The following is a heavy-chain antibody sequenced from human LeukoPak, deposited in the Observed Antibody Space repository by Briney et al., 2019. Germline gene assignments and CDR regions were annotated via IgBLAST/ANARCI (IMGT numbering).Heavy chain of an antibody. J-gene: IGHJ4*02. V-gene: IGHV4-61*02. Sequence: SETLSLTCTVSGGSISSGSYSWNWIRQPAGKGLEWTGRIYTSGSTNYNPSLKSRVTISVDTSKNQFSLKLSPVTAADTAVYYCARDQADYYDTSGYSHWGQGTLVTVSS. CDR3: ARDQADYYDTSGYSH. CDR1: GGSISSGSYS. CDR2: IYTSGST. D-gene: IGHD3-22*01.